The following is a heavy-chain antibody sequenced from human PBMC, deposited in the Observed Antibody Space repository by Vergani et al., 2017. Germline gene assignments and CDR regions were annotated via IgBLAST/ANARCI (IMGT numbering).Heavy chain of an antibody. D-gene: IGHD3-3*01. CDR3: ARARFLEWVRGRYYFDY. V-gene: IGHV4-34*01. J-gene: IGHJ4*02. CDR1: GGSFSGYY. Sequence: QVQLQQWGAGLLKPSETLSLTCAVYGGSFSGYYWSWIRQPPGKGLEWIGEINNSGSTNYNTSLKSRVTISVDPSKNQFSLKLSSVTAADTAVYYCARARFLEWVRGRYYFDYWGQGTLVTVSS. CDR2: INNSGST.